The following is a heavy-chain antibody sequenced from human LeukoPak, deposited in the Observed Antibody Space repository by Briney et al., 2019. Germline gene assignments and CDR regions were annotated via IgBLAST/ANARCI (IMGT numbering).Heavy chain of an antibody. CDR3: AKSMIRGVDDACDI. CDR1: GFTFDTYW. D-gene: IGHD3-10*01. CDR2: IKQDGSEK. Sequence: PGGSLRLSCAASGFTFDTYWMSWVRQAPGKGLEWVANIKQDGSEKDYVDSVKGRFTISRDNAKNSLYLQMNSLSAEDTAVYYCAKSMIRGVDDACDIWGQGTMVTVSS. V-gene: IGHV3-7*01. J-gene: IGHJ3*02.